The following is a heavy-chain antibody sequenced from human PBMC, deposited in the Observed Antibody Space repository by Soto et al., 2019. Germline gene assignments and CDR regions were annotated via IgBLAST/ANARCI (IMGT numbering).Heavy chain of an antibody. Sequence: QVQLVQSGAEVKKPGASVKVSCKASGYTFTSYGISWVRQAPGQGLEWMGWISAYNGNTNYAQKLQGRVTMTTDTSTGTAYMELRSLRSDDTAVYYCARVTTGYDFLSGRSDAFDIWGQGTMVTVSS. CDR3: ARVTTGYDFLSGRSDAFDI. D-gene: IGHD3-3*01. CDR1: GYTFTSYG. J-gene: IGHJ3*02. V-gene: IGHV1-18*01. CDR2: ISAYNGNT.